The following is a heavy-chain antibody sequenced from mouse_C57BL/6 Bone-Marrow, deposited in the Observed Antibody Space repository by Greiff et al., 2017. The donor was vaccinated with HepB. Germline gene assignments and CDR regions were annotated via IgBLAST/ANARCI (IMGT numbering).Heavy chain of an antibody. CDR3: ARHYGND. Sequence: EVQGVESGGGLVQPGGSLKLSCAASGFTFSDYYMYWVRQTPEKRLEWVAYISNGGGSTYYPDTVKGRFTISRDNAKNTLYLQMSRLKSEDTAMYYCARHYGNDWGQGTSVTVSS. D-gene: IGHD2-1*01. CDR2: ISNGGGST. J-gene: IGHJ4*01. V-gene: IGHV5-12*01. CDR1: GFTFSDYY.